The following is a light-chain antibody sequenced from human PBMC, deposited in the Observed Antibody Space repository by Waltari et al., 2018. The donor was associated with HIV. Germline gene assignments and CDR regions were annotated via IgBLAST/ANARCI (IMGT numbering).Light chain of an antibody. CDR3: QSSDSSGVDFVV. CDR1: ALTQRY. V-gene: IGLV3-25*03. Sequence: DLTQPPSLSVPPGQTATITCTGAALTQRYGYWYQKKSGQAPVLLINKDTERLSGIPERFSGSSSGTSLTLTINEVRAEDEAEYYCQSSDSSGVDFVVFGGGTKLTV. J-gene: IGLJ2*01. CDR2: KDT.